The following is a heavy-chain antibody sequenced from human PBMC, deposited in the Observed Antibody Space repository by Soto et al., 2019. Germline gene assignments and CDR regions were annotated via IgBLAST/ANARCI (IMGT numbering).Heavy chain of an antibody. CDR3: AKDPRPDTSFGY. CDR2: ISGSGGST. Sequence: GGALRLSCAASGFTFSSYAMSWVRQAPGKGLEWVSAISGSGGSTYYADSVKGRFTISRDNSKNTLYLQMNSLRAEDTAVYYCAKDPRPDTSFGYWGQGTLVTVSS. J-gene: IGHJ4*02. D-gene: IGHD2-2*02. CDR1: GFTFSSYA. V-gene: IGHV3-23*01.